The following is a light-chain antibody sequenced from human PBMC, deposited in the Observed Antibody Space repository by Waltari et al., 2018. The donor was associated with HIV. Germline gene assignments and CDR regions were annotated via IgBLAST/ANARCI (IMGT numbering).Light chain of an antibody. CDR3: CSYADKYTWV. CDR2: DVS. V-gene: IGLV2-14*01. J-gene: IGLJ3*02. Sequence: QSALTQPASVSGSPGQSITISCTGTNSDVGGYNYVSWYQQYPGKAPKLMIYDVSNRPSGVSNRFSASKSGNTASLTISGLQAEDEADYYCCSYADKYTWVFGGGTKLTVL. CDR1: NSDVGGYNY.